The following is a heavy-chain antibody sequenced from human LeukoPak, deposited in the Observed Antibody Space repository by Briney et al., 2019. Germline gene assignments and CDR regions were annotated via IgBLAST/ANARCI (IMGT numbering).Heavy chain of an antibody. CDR3: TIDPAGKYSGYDYEEYYFDY. J-gene: IGHJ4*02. Sequence: GGSLRLSCAASGFTFSNAWMSWVRQAPGKGLEWVGRIKSKTDGGTTDYAAPVKGRFTISRDDSKNTLYLQMNSLKTEDTAVYYCTIDPAGKYSGYDYEEYYFDYWGQGTLVTVSS. D-gene: IGHD5-12*01. V-gene: IGHV3-15*01. CDR2: IKSKTDGGTT. CDR1: GFTFSNAW.